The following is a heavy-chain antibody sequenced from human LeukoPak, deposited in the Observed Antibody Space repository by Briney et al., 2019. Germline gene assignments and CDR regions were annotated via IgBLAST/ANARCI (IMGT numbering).Heavy chain of an antibody. J-gene: IGHJ5*02. D-gene: IGHD3-10*01. CDR3: ARVEVRGAIQWFDP. CDR1: GYTFTGYY. CDR2: INPNSGGT. Sequence: ASVKVSCKASGYTFTGYYMHWVRQAPGQGLEWMGWINPNSGGTNYAQKFQGRVTMTRDTSISTAYMELSRLRSDDTAVYYCARVEVRGAIQWFDPWGQGTLVTVSS. V-gene: IGHV1-2*02.